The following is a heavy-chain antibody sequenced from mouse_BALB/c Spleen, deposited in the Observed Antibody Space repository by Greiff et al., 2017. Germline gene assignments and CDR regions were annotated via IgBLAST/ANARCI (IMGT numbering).Heavy chain of an antibody. CDR2: ISSGGGST. D-gene: IGHD2-10*02. J-gene: IGHJ4*01. CDR1: GFAFSSYD. CDR3: ARHGPYGNYLYYAMDY. Sequence: EVQRVESGGGLVKPGGSLKLSCAASGFAFSSYDMSWVRQTPEKRLEWVAYISSGGGSTYYPDTVKGRFTISRDNAKNTLYLQMSSLKSEDTAMYYCARHGPYGNYLYYAMDYWGQGTSVTVSS. V-gene: IGHV5-12-1*01.